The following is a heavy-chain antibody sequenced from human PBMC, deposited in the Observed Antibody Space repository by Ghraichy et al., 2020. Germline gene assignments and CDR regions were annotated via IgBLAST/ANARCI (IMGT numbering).Heavy chain of an antibody. Sequence: GGSLRLSCAASGFTFSSYGMHWVRQAPGKGLEWVAVISYDGSNKYYADSVKGRFTISRDNSKNTLYLQMNSLRAEDTAVYYCAKVHYYYDSSGYYQTYYFDYWGQGTLVTVSS. CDR2: ISYDGSNK. CDR1: GFTFSSYG. V-gene: IGHV3-30*18. D-gene: IGHD3-22*01. J-gene: IGHJ4*02. CDR3: AKVHYYYDSSGYYQTYYFDY.